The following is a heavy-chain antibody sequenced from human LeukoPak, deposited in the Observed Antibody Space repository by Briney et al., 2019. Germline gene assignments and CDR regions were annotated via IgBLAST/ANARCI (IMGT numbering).Heavy chain of an antibody. J-gene: IGHJ4*02. CDR2: IYYSGST. CDR1: GGSISSYY. V-gene: IGHV4-59*01. D-gene: IGHD1-1*01. Sequence: PSETLSLTCTVSGGSISSYYWSWIRQPPGKGLEWIGYIYYSGSTNYNPSLKSRVTISVDTSKNQFSLKLSSVTAADTAVYYCARGLGTWTYWGQGTLVTVSS. CDR3: ARGLGTWTY.